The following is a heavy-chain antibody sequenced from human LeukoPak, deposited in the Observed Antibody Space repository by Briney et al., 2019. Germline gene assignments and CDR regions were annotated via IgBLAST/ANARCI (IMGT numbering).Heavy chain of an antibody. Sequence: GRSLRLSCAASGFTFSSYAMHWVRQAPGKGLEWVAVISYDGSNKYYADSVKGRFTISRDNAKNSLYLQMNSLRAEDTAVYYCARVRRERRLYYYYYGMDVWGQGTTVTVSS. J-gene: IGHJ6*02. V-gene: IGHV3-30-3*01. CDR2: ISYDGSNK. CDR1: GFTFSSYA. CDR3: ARVRRERRLYYYYYGMDV. D-gene: IGHD1-26*01.